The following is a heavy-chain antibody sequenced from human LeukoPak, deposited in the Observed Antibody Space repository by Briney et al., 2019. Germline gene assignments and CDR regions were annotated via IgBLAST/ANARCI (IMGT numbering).Heavy chain of an antibody. CDR2: INTDGSST. D-gene: IGHD4-23*01. V-gene: IGHV3-74*01. CDR3: AREGGGNSGAFDI. CDR1: GFTFDDYA. J-gene: IGHJ3*02. Sequence: SCAASGFTFDDYAMHWVRQAPGKGLVWVSRINTDGSSTSYADSVKGRFTISRDNAKNTLYLQMNSLRAEDTAVYYCAREGGGNSGAFDIWGQGTMVTVSS.